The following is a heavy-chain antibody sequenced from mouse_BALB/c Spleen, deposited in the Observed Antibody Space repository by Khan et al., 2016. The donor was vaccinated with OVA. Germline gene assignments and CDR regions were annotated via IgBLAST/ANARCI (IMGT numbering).Heavy chain of an antibody. D-gene: IGHD2-1*01. CDR3: ARWGLYGNYGSAMDY. Sequence: EVELVESGGGLVQPGGSLKLSCAASGFPFSNYTMSWVRQPPEKRLEWVAYISNGGGTTYYPDTVKGRFTISRDNAKNTLYLQMSSLKSEDTAMYYCARWGLYGNYGSAMDYGGQGTSVTVTS. V-gene: IGHV5-12-2*01. CDR2: ISNGGGTT. J-gene: IGHJ4*01. CDR1: GFPFSNYT.